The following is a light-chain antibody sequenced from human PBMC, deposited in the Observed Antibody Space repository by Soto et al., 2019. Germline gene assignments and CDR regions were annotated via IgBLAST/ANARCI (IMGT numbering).Light chain of an antibody. CDR3: QQYNNYPRT. Sequence: IQLTQPPSSLSASVGDRVIMICRASQGIDSYLAWYQQRPGKVPQLLIYAASSLQSGVPSRFSGSGSGTEFTLTISNLQPDDFATYFCQQYNNYPRTFGQGTKVDIK. J-gene: IGKJ1*01. CDR2: AAS. V-gene: IGKV1-9*01. CDR1: QGIDSY.